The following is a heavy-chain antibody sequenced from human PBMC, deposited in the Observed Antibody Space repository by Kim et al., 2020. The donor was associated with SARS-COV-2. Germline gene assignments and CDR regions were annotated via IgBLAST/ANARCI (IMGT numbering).Heavy chain of an antibody. J-gene: IGHJ6*01. V-gene: IGHV3-30*03. CDR2: ISNDASNI. D-gene: IGHD3-3*01. CDR3: ARLWRAGSYYYEPMDV. CDR1: GFTFSEYG. Sequence: GGSLRLSCAASGFTFSEYGMHWVRQAPGKGLEWVAVISNDASNIYYAESIKGRFTVSRDNPKSTVYLFLDSLRFEDTAMYYCARLWRAGSYYYEPMDVWGQGTSVTVSS.